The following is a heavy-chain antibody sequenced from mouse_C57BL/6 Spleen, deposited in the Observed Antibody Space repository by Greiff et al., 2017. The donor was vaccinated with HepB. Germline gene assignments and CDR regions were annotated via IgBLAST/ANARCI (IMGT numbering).Heavy chain of an antibody. CDR2: IWSGGST. V-gene: IGHV2-2*01. CDR1: GFSLTSYG. D-gene: IGHD2-4*01. J-gene: IGHJ4*01. CDR3: ARFDYDAGYAMDY. Sequence: VQLVESGPGLVQPSQSLSITCTVSGFSLTSYGVHWVRQSPGKGLEWLGVIWSGGSTDYNAAFISRRSVSKDNSKSQVFFKMNSLQADDTAIYYFARFDYDAGYAMDYWGQGTSVTVSS.